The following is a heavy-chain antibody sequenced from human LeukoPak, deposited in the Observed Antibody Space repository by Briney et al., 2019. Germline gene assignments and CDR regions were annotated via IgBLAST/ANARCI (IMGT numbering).Heavy chain of an antibody. CDR2: INPNSGGT. Sequence: GAPVKVSCKASGYTFTGYYMHWVRQAPGQGLDWMGWINPNSGGTNYAQKFRGRVTMTRDTSISTAYMELSRLRSDDTAVYYCASFAWELLTDDAFDIWGQGTMVTVSS. CDR3: ASFAWELLTDDAFDI. J-gene: IGHJ3*02. CDR1: GYTFTGYY. D-gene: IGHD1-26*01. V-gene: IGHV1-2*02.